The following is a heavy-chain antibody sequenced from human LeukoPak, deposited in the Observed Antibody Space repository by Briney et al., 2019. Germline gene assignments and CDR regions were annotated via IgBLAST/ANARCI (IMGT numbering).Heavy chain of an antibody. CDR1: GGSISSTNW. Sequence: SETLSLTCAVSGGSISSTNWWSWVCQPPGKGLEWIGEIYRSGTTNYKPSLESRVTISLDKSRNHFSLKLTSVTAADSAVYYCARRSPYSTGWSSYFDYWGQGALVTVSS. V-gene: IGHV4-4*02. CDR2: IYRSGTT. J-gene: IGHJ4*02. D-gene: IGHD6-19*01. CDR3: ARRSPYSTGWSSYFDY.